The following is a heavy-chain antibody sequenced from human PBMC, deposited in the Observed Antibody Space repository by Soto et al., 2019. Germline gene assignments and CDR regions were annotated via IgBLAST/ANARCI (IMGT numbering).Heavy chain of an antibody. V-gene: IGHV4-39*01. CDR2: IYYSGST. J-gene: IGHJ4*02. CDR1: GGSISSSSYY. CDR3: ARPHGEQWLVHFDY. D-gene: IGHD6-19*01. Sequence: PSETLSLTCTVSGGSISSSSYYWGWIRQPPGKGLEWIGSIYYSGSTYYNPSLKSRVTISVDTPKNQFSLKLSSVTAADTAVYYCARPHGEQWLVHFDYWGQGTLVTVSS.